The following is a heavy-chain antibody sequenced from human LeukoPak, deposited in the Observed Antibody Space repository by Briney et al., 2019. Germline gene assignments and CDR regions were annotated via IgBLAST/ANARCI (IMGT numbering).Heavy chain of an antibody. CDR3: ARVGLELTDAFDI. D-gene: IGHD4/OR15-4a*01. CDR1: GGTFSSYA. CDR2: IIPIFGTA. Sequence: ASVKVSCKASGGTFSSYAISWVRQAPGQGLEWMGGIIPIFGTANYAQKFQGRVTMTTDTSTSTAYMELRSLRSDDTAVYYCARVGLELTDAFDIWGQGTMVTVSS. V-gene: IGHV1-69*05. J-gene: IGHJ3*02.